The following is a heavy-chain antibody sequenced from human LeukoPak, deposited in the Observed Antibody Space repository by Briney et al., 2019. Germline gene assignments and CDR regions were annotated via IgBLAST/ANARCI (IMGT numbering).Heavy chain of an antibody. V-gene: IGHV4-39*07. CDR3: ARAYRTTVTSHFDY. D-gene: IGHD4-17*01. Sequence: SETLSLTCTVSGGSISSSSYYWGWIRQPPGKGLEWIGSIYYSGGTYYNPSLKSRVTISVDTSKNQFSLKLSSVTAADTAVYYCARAYRTTVTSHFDYWGQGTLVTVSS. CDR2: IYYSGGT. CDR1: GGSISSSSYY. J-gene: IGHJ4*02.